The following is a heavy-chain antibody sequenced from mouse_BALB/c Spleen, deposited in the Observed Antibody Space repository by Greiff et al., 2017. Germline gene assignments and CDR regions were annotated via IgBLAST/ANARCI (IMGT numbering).Heavy chain of an antibody. CDR1: GYAFTNYL. J-gene: IGHJ2*01. CDR3: ARRDGNWGTNYFDY. CDR2: INPGSGGT. V-gene: IGHV1-54*01. Sequence: QVQLQQSGAELVRPGTSVKVSCKASGYAFTNYLIEWVKQRPGQGLEWIGVINPGSGGTNYNEKFKGKATLTADKSSSTAYMQLSSLTSDDSAVYFCARRDGNWGTNYFDYWGQGTTLTVSS. D-gene: IGHD2-1*01.